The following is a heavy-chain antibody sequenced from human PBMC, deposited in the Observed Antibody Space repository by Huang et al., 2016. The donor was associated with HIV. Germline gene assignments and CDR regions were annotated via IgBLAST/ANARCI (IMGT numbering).Heavy chain of an antibody. Sequence: QLQLQESGPGLVKPSETLSLTCTVSGGSIRSDNYYWGWIRQPPGKGLEWIGSIYDRGSTYDNPSLKRLVTITVDTSKNHFSLRMRSVTAADTAVYYGARLPGSITMIRGVITDPYWGQGTLVTVSS. CDR2: IYDRGST. CDR1: GGSIRSDNYY. D-gene: IGHD3-10*01. V-gene: IGHV4-39*02. J-gene: IGHJ4*02. CDR3: ARLPGSITMIRGVITDPY.